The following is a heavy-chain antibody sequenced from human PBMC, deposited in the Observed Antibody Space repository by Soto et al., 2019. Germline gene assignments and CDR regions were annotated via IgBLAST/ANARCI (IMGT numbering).Heavy chain of an antibody. Sequence: QVTLKESGPVLVKPTETLTLTCTVSGFSLSNARMGVSWIRQPPGKALEWLAHIFSNDEKSYSTSLKSRLTISKDTSKSQVVLTMTNMDPVDTATYYCARIQYCISTSCYDRDDAFDIWGQGTMVTVSS. CDR2: IFSNDEK. CDR3: ARIQYCISTSCYDRDDAFDI. D-gene: IGHD2-2*01. V-gene: IGHV2-26*01. CDR1: GFSLSNARMG. J-gene: IGHJ3*02.